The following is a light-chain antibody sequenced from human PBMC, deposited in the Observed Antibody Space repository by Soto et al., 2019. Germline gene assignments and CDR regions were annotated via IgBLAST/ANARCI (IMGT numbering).Light chain of an antibody. J-gene: IGLJ1*01. Sequence: SVLTQPPSASGSPGQSVTISCTGTSSDFGGYNYVSWYQQHPGKAPKLMIYEVTKRPSGVPDRFSGSKSGNTASLTVSGLQAEDEADYYCSSYAGSNNLKVFGTGTKVT. CDR2: EVT. CDR3: SSYAGSNNLKV. V-gene: IGLV2-8*01. CDR1: SSDFGGYNY.